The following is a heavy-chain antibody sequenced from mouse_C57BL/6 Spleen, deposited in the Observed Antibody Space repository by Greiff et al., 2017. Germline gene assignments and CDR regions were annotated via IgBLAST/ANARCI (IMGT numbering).Heavy chain of an antibody. CDR2: IYPSDSET. J-gene: IGHJ4*01. D-gene: IGHD1-1*01. CDR3: ARLTTTVVAGAMDY. Sequence: VQLQQPGAELVRPGSSVKLSCKASGYTFTSYWMHWVKQRPIQGLEWIGNIYPSDSETHYNQKFKDKATLTVDKSSSTAYMQLSSLTSEDSAVYYCARLTTTVVAGAMDYWGQGTSVTVSS. CDR1: GYTFTSYW. V-gene: IGHV1-52*01.